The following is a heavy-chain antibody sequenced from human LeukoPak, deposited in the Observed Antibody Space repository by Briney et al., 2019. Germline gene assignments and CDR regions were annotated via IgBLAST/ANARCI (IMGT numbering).Heavy chain of an antibody. Sequence: SETLSLTCTVSGGSISSYYWSWIRQPPGKGLEWIGYIYYSGSTYYNPSLKSRVTISVDTSKNQFSLKLSSVTAADTAVYYCARGLHDYGDYVNYYGMDVWGQGTLVTVSS. CDR3: ARGLHDYGDYVNYYGMDV. J-gene: IGHJ6*02. CDR1: GGSISSYY. D-gene: IGHD4-17*01. CDR2: IYYSGST. V-gene: IGHV4-59*12.